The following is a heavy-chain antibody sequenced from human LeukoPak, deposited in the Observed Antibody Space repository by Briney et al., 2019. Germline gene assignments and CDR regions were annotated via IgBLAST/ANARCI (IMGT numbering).Heavy chain of an antibody. CDR2: IWYDGSNK. V-gene: IGHV3-33*01. CDR1: GFTFSSYG. J-gene: IGHJ4*02. Sequence: PGGSLRLSCAASGFTFSSYGMHWVRQAPGKGLEWVAVIWYDGSNKYYADSVKGRFTISRDNSKNTLYLQMNSLRAEDTAVYYCERGGQLWFGEVDYWGQGTLVTVSS. D-gene: IGHD3-10*01. CDR3: ERGGQLWFGEVDY.